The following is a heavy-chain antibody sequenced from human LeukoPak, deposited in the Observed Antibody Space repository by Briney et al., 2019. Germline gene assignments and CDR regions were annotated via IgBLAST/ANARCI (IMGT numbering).Heavy chain of an antibody. Sequence: PSETLSLTCTVSGGSISSSSYYWGWIRQPPGKGLEWIGSIYYSGSTYYNPSLKSRVTISVDTSKNQFPLKLSSVTAADTAVYYCARHLFCTNGVCYGHYYYGMDVWGQGTTVTVSS. J-gene: IGHJ6*02. CDR2: IYYSGST. CDR3: ARHLFCTNGVCYGHYYYGMDV. CDR1: GGSISSSSYY. V-gene: IGHV4-39*01. D-gene: IGHD2-8*01.